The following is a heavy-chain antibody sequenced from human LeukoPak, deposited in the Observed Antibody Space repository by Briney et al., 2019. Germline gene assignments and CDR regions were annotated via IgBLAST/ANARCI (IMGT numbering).Heavy chain of an antibody. J-gene: IGHJ4*02. CDR1: GFTFSSYE. Sequence: GGSLRLSCAASGFTFSSYEMNWVRQAPGKGLEWGSYISSSGSTIYYADSVKGRFTISRDNAKNSLNLQMDSLRAEDTALYYCARAPITSPFYFDSWGQGTLVTVSS. CDR2: ISSSGSTI. D-gene: IGHD2-2*01. CDR3: ARAPITSPFYFDS. V-gene: IGHV3-48*03.